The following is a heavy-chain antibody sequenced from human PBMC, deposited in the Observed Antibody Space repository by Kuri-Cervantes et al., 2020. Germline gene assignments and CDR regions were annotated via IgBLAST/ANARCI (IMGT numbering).Heavy chain of an antibody. CDR3: AKPFYDILTGYPPGDDAFDI. CDR2: ISGSGGST. CDR1: GFAFSSYG. D-gene: IGHD3-9*01. V-gene: IGHV3-23*01. Sequence: GGSLRLSCAASGFAFSSYGMHWVRQAPGKGLEWVSAISGSGGSTYYADSVKGRFTISRDNSKNTLYLQMNSLRAEDTAVYYCAKPFYDILTGYPPGDDAFDIWGQGTMVTVSS. J-gene: IGHJ3*02.